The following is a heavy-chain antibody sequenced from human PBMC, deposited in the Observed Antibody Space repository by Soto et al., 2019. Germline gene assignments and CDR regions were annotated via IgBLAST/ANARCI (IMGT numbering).Heavy chain of an antibody. D-gene: IGHD3-22*01. CDR1: GFTVSSNY. CDR3: ARVLTYYYDSSGYYSGGYFDY. J-gene: IGHJ4*02. V-gene: IGHV3-53*01. Sequence: GGSLRLSCAASGFTVSSNYMSWVRQAPGKGLEWVSVIYSGGSTYYADSVKGRFTISRDNSKNTLYLQMNSLRAEDTAVYYCARVLTYYYDSSGYYSGGYFDYWGQGTLVTVSS. CDR2: IYSGGST.